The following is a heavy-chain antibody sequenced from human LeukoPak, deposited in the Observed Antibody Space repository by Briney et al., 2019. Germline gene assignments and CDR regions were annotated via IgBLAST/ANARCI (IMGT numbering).Heavy chain of an antibody. V-gene: IGHV3-48*03. Sequence: GGSLRLSCAASGFTFSSYEMNWVRQAPGKGLEWVSYISSSGSTIYYADSVKGRFTISRDNAKNSLFLEMNSLRAEDTALYYCARGPIYYGSGSYFSFGWFDPWGQGTLVTVSS. D-gene: IGHD3-10*01. CDR1: GFTFSSYE. J-gene: IGHJ5*02. CDR3: ARGPIYYGSGSYFSFGWFDP. CDR2: ISSSGSTI.